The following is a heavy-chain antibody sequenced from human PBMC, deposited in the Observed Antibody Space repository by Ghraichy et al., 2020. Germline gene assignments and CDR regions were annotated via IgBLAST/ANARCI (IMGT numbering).Heavy chain of an antibody. D-gene: IGHD6-19*01. CDR1: GGSISSYY. CDR2: IYYSGST. Sequence: SETLSLTCTVSGGSISSYYWSWIRQPPGKGLEWIGYIYYSGSTNYNPSLKSRVTISVDTSKNQFSLKLSSVTAADTAVYYCARDPSSGWPPVWFDPWGQGTLVTVSS. CDR3: ARDPSSGWPPVWFDP. V-gene: IGHV4-59*01. J-gene: IGHJ5*02.